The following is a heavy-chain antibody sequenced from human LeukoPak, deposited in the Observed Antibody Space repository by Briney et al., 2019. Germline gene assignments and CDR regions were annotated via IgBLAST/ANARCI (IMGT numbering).Heavy chain of an antibody. CDR2: IFYSGST. D-gene: IGHD2/OR15-2a*01. Sequence: SETLSLICGVSGGSISSTNWWTWIRPPPGKGLEWIGYIFYSGSTNYNPSLKSRVTISADTSKNQFSLKTTSETCADTAVYYCATGGDRSRIIRFWGQGTLVTVSS. J-gene: IGHJ4*02. CDR3: ATGGDRSRIIRF. CDR1: GGSISSTNW. V-gene: IGHV4-59*12.